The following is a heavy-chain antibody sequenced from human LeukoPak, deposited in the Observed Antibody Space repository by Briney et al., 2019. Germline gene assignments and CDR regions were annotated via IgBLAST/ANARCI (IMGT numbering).Heavy chain of an antibody. J-gene: IGHJ5*02. V-gene: IGHV4-59*01. CDR2: IYYSGTT. D-gene: IGHD3-10*01. CDR1: GGSISSFF. Sequence: SETLSLTGTVSGGSISSFFWTWIRQSPGKGLEYIGYIYYSGTTDYNPTLKSRVSMSVDTSKNQFFLNLTSVTAADTAIYYCARAGYGSAIWGWFDPWGQGTLVTVSS. CDR3: ARAGYGSAIWGWFDP.